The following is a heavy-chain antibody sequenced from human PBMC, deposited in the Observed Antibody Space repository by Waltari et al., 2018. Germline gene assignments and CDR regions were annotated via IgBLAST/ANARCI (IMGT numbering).Heavy chain of an antibody. CDR3: AGGSSSGWYAF. D-gene: IGHD6-19*01. CDR2: VFYSGST. CDR1: GASISTRRYY. Sequence: QLQLQESGPGLVKPSEPLSLPCRVPGASISTRRYYWGWVRLPPGKGRERRGGGCYAGWIGQPPGKGLEWIVSVFYSGSTYYNPSLKSRVTMSIDTSKNQISLKLTSVTAADTAVFYCAGGSSSGWYAFWGQGILVTVPS. J-gene: IGHJ5*01. V-gene: IGHV4-39*01.